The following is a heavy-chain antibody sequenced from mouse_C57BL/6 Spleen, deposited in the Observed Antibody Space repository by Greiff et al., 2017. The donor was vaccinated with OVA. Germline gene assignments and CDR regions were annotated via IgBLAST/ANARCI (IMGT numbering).Heavy chain of an antibody. J-gene: IGHJ2*01. Sequence: EVKLVESGPGLVKPSQSLSLTCSVTGYSITSGYYWNWIRQFPGNKLEWMGYISYDGSNNYNPSLKNRISITLDTSKNQFFLKLNSVTTEDTATYYCARVDYYFDYWGQGTTLTVSS. CDR2: ISYDGSN. CDR1: GYSITSGYY. V-gene: IGHV3-6*01. CDR3: ARVDYYFDY.